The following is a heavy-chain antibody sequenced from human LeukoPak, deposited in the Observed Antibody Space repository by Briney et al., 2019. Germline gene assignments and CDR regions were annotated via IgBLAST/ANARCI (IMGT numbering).Heavy chain of an antibody. CDR3: ARVYCCGDCYFGYYGMDV. D-gene: IGHD2-21*02. V-gene: IGHV1-3*01. Sequence: GASVKVSCKASGYTFTSYAMHWVRQAPGQRLEWMGWINAGNGNTKYSQKFQGRVTITRDTSASTAYMELSSLRSEDTAVYYCARVYCCGDCYFGYYGMDVWGQGTTVTVSS. J-gene: IGHJ6*02. CDR2: INAGNGNT. CDR1: GYTFTSYA.